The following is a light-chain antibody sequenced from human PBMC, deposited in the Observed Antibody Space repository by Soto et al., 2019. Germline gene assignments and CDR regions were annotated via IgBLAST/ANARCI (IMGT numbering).Light chain of an antibody. CDR3: QQYNNYATWT. V-gene: IGKV1D-13*01. Sequence: IQMTQSPFSLSASVGDRVTITCRASQSISSYLNWYQHKPGKAPKVLIWDASSLQRGVPSRFSGSGSGTEFTLTISSLQPDDFATYYCQQYNNYATWTFGQGTKVDIK. J-gene: IGKJ1*01. CDR2: DAS. CDR1: QSISSY.